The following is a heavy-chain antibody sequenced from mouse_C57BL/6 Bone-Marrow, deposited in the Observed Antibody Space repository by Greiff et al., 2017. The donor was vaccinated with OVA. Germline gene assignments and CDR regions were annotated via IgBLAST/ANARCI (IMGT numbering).Heavy chain of an antibody. CDR2: IWSGGST. D-gene: IGHD2-4*01. Sequence: VKLVESGPGLVQPSQSLSITCTVSGFSLTSYGVHWVRQSPGKGLEWLGVIWSGGSTDYNAAFISRLSISKDNSKSQVFFKMNSLQADDTAIYYCARRLREYYYAMDYWGQGTSVTVSS. CDR3: ARRLREYYYAMDY. J-gene: IGHJ4*01. CDR1: GFSLTSYG. V-gene: IGHV2-2*01.